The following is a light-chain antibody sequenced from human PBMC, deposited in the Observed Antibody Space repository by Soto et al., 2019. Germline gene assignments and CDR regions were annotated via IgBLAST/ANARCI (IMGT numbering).Light chain of an antibody. V-gene: IGKV2D-29*02. CDR2: EVS. Sequence: DVVMTQTPLSLSVTPGQRASISCKSSQSLLHITGETFLFWYLQKPGQSPQLLIYEVSTRVSGVPDRFSGSGSGTDFPLEISRVETDDVGIYYCMQSTQLPPTFGQGTRLEI. CDR1: QSLLHITGETF. CDR3: MQSTQLPPT. J-gene: IGKJ5*01.